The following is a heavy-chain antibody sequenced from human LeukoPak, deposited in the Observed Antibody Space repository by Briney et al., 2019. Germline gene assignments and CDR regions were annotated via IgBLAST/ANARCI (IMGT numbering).Heavy chain of an antibody. V-gene: IGHV3-74*01. Sequence: GGSLRLSCAASGITFSSYCMHWVRQAPGKGLVWVSLIKYDGSSKYYADSVKGRFTISRDNAENTLFLQMNSLRAEDTAVYYCGKRGTSWELEYWGQGTLVTVSS. D-gene: IGHD1-26*01. CDR3: GKRGTSWELEY. CDR2: IKYDGSSK. J-gene: IGHJ4*02. CDR1: GITFSSYC.